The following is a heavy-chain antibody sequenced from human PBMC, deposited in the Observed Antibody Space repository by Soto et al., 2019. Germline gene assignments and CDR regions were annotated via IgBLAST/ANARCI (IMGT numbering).Heavy chain of an antibody. Sequence: ASVKVSCKASGYTFTSYGISWVRQAPGQGLEWMGWISAYSGSTYYNPSLKSRVTISADTSKNQFSLKLSSVTAADTAVYYCASRRDGYSRIDYWGQGTLVTVSS. J-gene: IGHJ4*02. CDR2: ISAYSGST. D-gene: IGHD4-4*01. V-gene: IGHV1-18*01. CDR1: GYTFTSYG. CDR3: ASRRDGYSRIDY.